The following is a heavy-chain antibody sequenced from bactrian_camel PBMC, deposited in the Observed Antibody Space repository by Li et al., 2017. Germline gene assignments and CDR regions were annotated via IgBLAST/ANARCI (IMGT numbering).Heavy chain of an antibody. Sequence: VQLVESGGGSVQAGGSLRLSCAAATYTFSGNCMAWFRQAPGKEREGVAVIHTGSGSTHYADSVKGRFTISQDNSKNTVYLQMDSLKPEDSGMYYCAADVTHRPGSYGGSWYLIPHHFGYWGQGTQVTVS. CDR1: TYTFSGNC. J-gene: IGHJ6*01. V-gene: IGHV3S40*01. CDR2: IHTGSGST. D-gene: IGHD6*01. CDR3: AADVTHRPGSYGGSWYLIPHHFGY.